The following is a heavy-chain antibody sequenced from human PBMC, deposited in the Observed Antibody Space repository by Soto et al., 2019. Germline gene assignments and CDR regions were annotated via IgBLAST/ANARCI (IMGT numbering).Heavy chain of an antibody. D-gene: IGHD1-26*01. CDR1: GGSISSYY. Sequence: QVQLQESGPGLVKPPETLSLTCTVSGGSISSYYWSWIRQPPGKGLEWIGYIYYSGSTNYNPSLKSRVTMSIDTSKNQFSLKLNSVTAADTAVYYCARVGSLGVWYFDLWGRGTQVTVSS. J-gene: IGHJ2*01. CDR3: ARVGSLGVWYFDL. V-gene: IGHV4-59*01. CDR2: IYYSGST.